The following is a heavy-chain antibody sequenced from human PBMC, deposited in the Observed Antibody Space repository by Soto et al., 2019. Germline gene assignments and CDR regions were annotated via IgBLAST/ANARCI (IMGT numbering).Heavy chain of an antibody. D-gene: IGHD3-22*01. V-gene: IGHV4-39*01. J-gene: IGHJ3*02. CDR1: GGSISSSSFY. CDR2: IYYSGGT. CDR3: ASPRRDSSGFDALDI. Sequence: KTSETLSLTCTVSGGSISSSSFYWGWIRQPPGKGLEWIGTIYYSGGTYYNPSLKSRVTISVDTSKNQFSLKLSSVTAADTAVYYCASPRRDSSGFDALDIWGQGTMVTVS.